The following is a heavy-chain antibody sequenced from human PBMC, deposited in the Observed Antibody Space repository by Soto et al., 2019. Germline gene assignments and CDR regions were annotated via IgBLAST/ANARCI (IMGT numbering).Heavy chain of an antibody. V-gene: IGHV3-43*01. CDR1: GFTFDDYT. CDR3: AKDSGRGGPTRYSGSYYEGFPYMDV. J-gene: IGHJ6*02. CDR2: ISWDGGST. Sequence: GGSLRLSCAASGFTFDDYTMHWVRQAPGKGLEWVSLISWDGGSTYYADSVKGRFTISRDNSKNSLYLQMNSLRTEDTALYYCAKDSGRGGPTRYSGSYYEGFPYMDVWGQGTTVTVSS. D-gene: IGHD1-26*01.